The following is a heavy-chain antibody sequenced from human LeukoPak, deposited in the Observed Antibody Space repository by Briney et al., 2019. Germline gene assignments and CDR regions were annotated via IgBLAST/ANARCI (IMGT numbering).Heavy chain of an antibody. V-gene: IGHV3-30*18. J-gene: IGHJ4*02. CDR1: GFTFSGYG. Sequence: GGSLRLSCAASGFTFSGYGMHWVRQAPGKGLEWVSDISYDGGNTHYADSVKGRFTISRDNSKNTLYLQMNSLRAEDTAVYYCAKSGSGYCSSTSCLSRLAGGDYFDYWGQGTLVTVSS. CDR3: AKSGSGYCSSTSCLSRLAGGDYFDY. D-gene: IGHD2-2*01. CDR2: ISYDGGNT.